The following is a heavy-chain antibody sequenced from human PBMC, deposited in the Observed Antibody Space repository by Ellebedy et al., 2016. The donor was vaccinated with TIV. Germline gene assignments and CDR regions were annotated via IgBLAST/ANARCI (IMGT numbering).Heavy chain of an antibody. CDR3: ARDLTQYASGAGLSDS. CDR2: VSFDIDKK. CDR1: GFTFKTYG. J-gene: IGHJ4*02. D-gene: IGHD2-2*01. Sequence: GESLKISCTASGFTFKTYGMHWVRQAPRKGLEWVAIVSFDIDKKFYTDSVKGRFTISRANSKNTLYLDMNSLGVDDTAVYYCARDLTQYASGAGLSDSWGQGTLVTVSS. V-gene: IGHV3-30*03.